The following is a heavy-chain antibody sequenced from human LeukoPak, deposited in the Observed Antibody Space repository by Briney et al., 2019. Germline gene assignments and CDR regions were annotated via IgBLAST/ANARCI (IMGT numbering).Heavy chain of an antibody. J-gene: IGHJ4*02. CDR3: ARWGAEKDYAPGY. Sequence: PGGSLRLSCAASGFTVSSNYMSWVRQAPGKGLEWVSVIYSGGSTYYADSVKGRFTISRDNSKNTLYLQMNSLRAADTAVYYCARWGAEKDYAPGYWGQGTLVTVSS. D-gene: IGHD4-17*01. V-gene: IGHV3-66*01. CDR2: IYSGGST. CDR1: GFTVSSNY.